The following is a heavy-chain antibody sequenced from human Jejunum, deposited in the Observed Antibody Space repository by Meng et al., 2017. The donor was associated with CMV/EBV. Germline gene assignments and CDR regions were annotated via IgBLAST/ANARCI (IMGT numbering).Heavy chain of an antibody. D-gene: IGHD1-26*01. J-gene: IGHJ4*02. CDR3: ARERTQSYYPTRYFDS. CDR1: GGSFTTSY. V-gene: IGHV4-59*01. CDR2: IFYSGYT. Sequence: QVQLQESGPGLMKPSETLSLTCTVSGGSFTTSYWNWVRKPPGKGLEWIGTIFYSGYTNYNPSLKSRVSMSLDRSMFQISLKLTSVIAADTAVYHCARERTQSYYPTRYFDSWGQGALVTVSS.